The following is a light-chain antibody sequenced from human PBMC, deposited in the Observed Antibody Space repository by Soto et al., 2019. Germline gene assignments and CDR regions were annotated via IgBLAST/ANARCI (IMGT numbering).Light chain of an antibody. V-gene: IGLV2-14*01. CDR1: TSDFGDDKY. CDR2: GVS. Sequence: QSALTQPASVSGSPGQSITMSCTGSTSDFGDDKYVSWYQQQPGKGPNLLIYGVSNRPSGVSNRFYGSKSGNTASLTISGLQVDDESDYVFGSWTTTRMLVFGGGTKLTVL. J-gene: IGLJ3*02. CDR3: GSWTTTRMLV.